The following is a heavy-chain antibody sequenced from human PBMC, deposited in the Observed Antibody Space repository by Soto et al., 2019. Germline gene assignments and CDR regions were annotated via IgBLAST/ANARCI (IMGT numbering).Heavy chain of an antibody. CDR1: GFTFSSYA. CDR2: ISYDGSNK. J-gene: IGHJ2*01. V-gene: IGHV3-30-3*01. D-gene: IGHD4-4*01. Sequence: VQLVESGGGVVQPGRSLRLSCAASGFTFSSYAMHWVRQAPGKGLEWVAVISYDGSNKYYADSVKGRFTISRDNSKNTLYLQMNSLRAEDTAVYYCARERGLPTFDLWGRGTLVTVSS. CDR3: ARERGLPTFDL.